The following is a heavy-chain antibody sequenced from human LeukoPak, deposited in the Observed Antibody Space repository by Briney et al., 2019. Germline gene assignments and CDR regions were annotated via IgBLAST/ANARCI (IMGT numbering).Heavy chain of an antibody. CDR1: GGTFSSYA. CDR3: ATGRYYYDSSGERPYYYYGMDV. Sequence: SVKVSCTASGGTFSSYAISWVRQAPGQGLEWMGGIIPIFGTANYAQKFQGRVTITADESTSTAYMELSSLRSEDTAVYYCATGRYYYDSSGERPYYYYGMDVWGQGTTVTVSS. D-gene: IGHD3-22*01. J-gene: IGHJ6*02. CDR2: IIPIFGTA. V-gene: IGHV1-69*13.